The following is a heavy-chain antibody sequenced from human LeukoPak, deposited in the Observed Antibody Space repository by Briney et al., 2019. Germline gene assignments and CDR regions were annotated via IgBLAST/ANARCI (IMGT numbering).Heavy chain of an antibody. CDR2: TYYRSKWYN. Sequence: SQTLSLTCAIPGDSVSSNSAAWNWIRQSPSRGLEWLGRTYYRSKWYNDYAVSVKSRITINPDTSKNQFSLQLNSVTPEDTAVYYCAREEVMECSSTSCYTYFDYWGQGTLVTVSS. CDR3: AREEVMECSSTSCYTYFDY. J-gene: IGHJ4*02. V-gene: IGHV6-1*01. D-gene: IGHD2-2*02. CDR1: GDSVSSNSAA.